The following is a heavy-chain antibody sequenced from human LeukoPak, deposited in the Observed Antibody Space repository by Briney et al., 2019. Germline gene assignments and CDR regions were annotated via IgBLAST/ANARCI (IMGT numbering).Heavy chain of an antibody. V-gene: IGHV1-69*05. J-gene: IGHJ5*02. D-gene: IGHD6-13*01. CDR1: GGTFSSYA. Sequence: SVKVSCKASGGTFSSYAISWVRQAPGQGLEWMGGTIPIFGTANYAQKFQGRVTITTDESTSTAYMELSSLRSEDTAVYYCARGPDIAAAGTARYNWFDPWGQGTLVTVSS. CDR2: TIPIFGTA. CDR3: ARGPDIAAAGTARYNWFDP.